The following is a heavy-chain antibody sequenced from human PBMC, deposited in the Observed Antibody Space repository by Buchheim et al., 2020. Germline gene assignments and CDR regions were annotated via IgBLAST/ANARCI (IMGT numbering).Heavy chain of an antibody. Sequence: QVQLQESGPGLVKPSETLSLTCTVSGASVSSGSYYWSWIRQPPGKGLEWIGYIYYSGSTNYNPSLKSRPPKSVDTSRTPSSLKLSSMTAADTAVYFCARLTAATSTLSIDYWGQGTL. J-gene: IGHJ4*02. D-gene: IGHD6-25*01. V-gene: IGHV4-61*01. CDR2: IYYSGST. CDR3: ARLTAATSTLSIDY. CDR1: GASVSSGSYY.